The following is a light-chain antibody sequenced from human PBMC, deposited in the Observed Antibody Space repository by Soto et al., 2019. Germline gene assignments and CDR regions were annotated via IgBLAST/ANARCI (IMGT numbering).Light chain of an antibody. V-gene: IGKV3-20*01. J-gene: IGKJ4*01. CDR1: QSVSNNY. Sequence: EIVLTQSPGTLYLSPGERATLSCRASQSVSNNYLAWYQQKPGQAPRLLIFGASTRATGIPDSFSGSGSGTDFTLTISRLEPEDFAVYYCQQYGRSPLTFGGGTKVEIK. CDR3: QQYGRSPLT. CDR2: GAS.